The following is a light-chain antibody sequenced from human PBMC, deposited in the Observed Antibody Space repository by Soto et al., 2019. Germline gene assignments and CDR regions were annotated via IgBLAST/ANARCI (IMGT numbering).Light chain of an antibody. CDR1: QSLVYSNGNTY. CDR2: KVS. Sequence: DVVMTQSPLSLPVTLGQPASISCRSSQSLVYSNGNTYLNWFQQRPGQSPRRLIHKVSNRGSGVPARVSGSGSGTDFSLTISRVEAEDVRVYYCSHGTRAPRTFGQGTKVEIK. CDR3: SHGTRAPRT. J-gene: IGKJ1*01. V-gene: IGKV2-30*01.